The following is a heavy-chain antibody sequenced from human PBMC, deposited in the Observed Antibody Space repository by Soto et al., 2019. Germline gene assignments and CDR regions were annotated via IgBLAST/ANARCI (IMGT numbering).Heavy chain of an antibody. Sequence: EVQLVQSGAEVKKTGESLKISCKGSGYSFTSYWIGWVGQMPGKGLEWMGIIYPGDSDTRYSPSFQGQVTISADKSINTAYLRWSRLETSDTARYYWARFEDTAMVVYFDYWGQGTLVTVSS. CDR2: IYPGDSDT. V-gene: IGHV5-51*01. CDR3: ARFEDTAMVVYFDY. CDR1: GYSFTSYW. D-gene: IGHD5-18*01. J-gene: IGHJ4*02.